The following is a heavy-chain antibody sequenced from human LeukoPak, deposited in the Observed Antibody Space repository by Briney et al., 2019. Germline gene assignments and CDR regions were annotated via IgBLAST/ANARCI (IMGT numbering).Heavy chain of an antibody. CDR1: GFTFSSYA. J-gene: IGHJ6*02. V-gene: IGHV3-30*14. CDR2: ISYDGSNK. D-gene: IGHD2-15*01. Sequence: GGSLRLSCAASGFTFSSYAMHWVRQAPGKGLEWVAVISYDGSNKYYADSVKGRFTISRDNSKNTLYLQMNSLRAEDTAVYYCARVVVAATRASGGMDVWGQGTTVTVSS. CDR3: ARVVVAATRASGGMDV.